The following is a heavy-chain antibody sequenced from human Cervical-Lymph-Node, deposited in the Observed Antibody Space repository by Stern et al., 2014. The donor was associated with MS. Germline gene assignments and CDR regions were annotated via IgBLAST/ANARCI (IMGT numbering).Heavy chain of an antibody. CDR3: AREVVVLAAVSDNYYGLDV. CDR1: GYSFGSYD. V-gene: IGHV1-3*01. J-gene: IGHJ6*02. Sequence: VQLVESGAEVQKPGASVKVSCMASGYSFGSYDLHWMRQAPGQRLELMGRISAGDGNSEYSQSFQGRISLTSDTSATTAYMELSSLRSEDTAVYYCAREVVVLAAVSDNYYGLDVWGRGTTVIVSS. CDR2: ISAGDGNS. D-gene: IGHD3-16*02.